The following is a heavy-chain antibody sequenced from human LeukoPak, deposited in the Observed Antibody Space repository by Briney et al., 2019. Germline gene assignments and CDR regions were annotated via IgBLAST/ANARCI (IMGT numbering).Heavy chain of an antibody. J-gene: IGHJ4*02. D-gene: IGHD3-22*01. CDR2: IYYSGST. CDR1: GGSISSYY. CDR3: ARHGNYYDSSAYFPFDY. V-gene: IGHV4-59*08. Sequence: SETLSLTCTVSGGSISSYYWTWIRQPPGKGLEWIGYIYYSGSTYYNPSLKSRVTMSVDTSKNQFSLKLSSVTAADTAVYYCARHGNYYDSSAYFPFDYWGQGTLVTVSS.